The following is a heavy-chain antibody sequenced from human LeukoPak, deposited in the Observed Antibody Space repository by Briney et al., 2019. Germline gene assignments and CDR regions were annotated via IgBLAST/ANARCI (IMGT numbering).Heavy chain of an antibody. CDR3: VADLPGTNSPYFDY. CDR2: IKSKISGGTT. CDR1: GITNAW. Sequence: GGSLRLSCATSGITNAWMSWVRQAPGKGLEWVGRIKSKISGGTTYYAAPVKGRFTISRDDSKNTLNLQMDSLRTEDTAVYYCVADLPGTNSPYFDYWGQGTWSPSPQ. D-gene: IGHD4/OR15-4a*01. J-gene: IGHJ4*02. V-gene: IGHV3-15*01.